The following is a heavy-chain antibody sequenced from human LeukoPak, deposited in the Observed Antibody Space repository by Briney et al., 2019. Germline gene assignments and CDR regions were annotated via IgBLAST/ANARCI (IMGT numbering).Heavy chain of an antibody. V-gene: IGHV3-23*01. Sequence: GGSLRLSCAASGFTFSSCAMSWVRQAPGKGLEWVSGISGSGDNTYYADSVKGRFTISRDNSKNTLYVQMNSLGTEDTAAYYCAKGSYYDSSGSFYFDYWGQGTLVTVSS. CDR2: ISGSGDNT. D-gene: IGHD3-22*01. J-gene: IGHJ4*02. CDR3: AKGSYYDSSGSFYFDY. CDR1: GFTFSSCA.